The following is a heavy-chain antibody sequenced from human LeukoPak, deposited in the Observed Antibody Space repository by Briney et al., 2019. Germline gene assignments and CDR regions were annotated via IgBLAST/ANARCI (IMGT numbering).Heavy chain of an antibody. D-gene: IGHD4-17*01. CDR3: ARDDDYGDYRGLDY. V-gene: IGHV3-7*01. CDR1: GFTFSSYW. Sequence: PGGSLRLSCAASGFTFSSYWMSWVRQAPGKGLEWVANIKQDGSEKYYVDSVKGRFTISRDNAKNSLYLQMNSLRAEDTAVYYCARDDDYGDYRGLDYWGQGTLVTVSS. CDR2: IKQDGSEK. J-gene: IGHJ4*02.